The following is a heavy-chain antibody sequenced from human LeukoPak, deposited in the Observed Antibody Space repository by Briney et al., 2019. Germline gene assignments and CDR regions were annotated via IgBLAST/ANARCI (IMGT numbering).Heavy chain of an antibody. J-gene: IGHJ4*02. CDR3: ARGLGPMSPSLDY. V-gene: IGHV4-34*01. CDR2: INHSGRV. D-gene: IGHD3-22*01. CDR1: GEPFSYNY. Sequence: SDTLSLPCAVSGEPFSYNYWTWVRQPPGKGLEGIGDINHSGRVNYRPSLKSRVTISVDTYKSQFSLKLSAVTAADTAVYYCARGLGPMSPSLDYWGQGSLVTVSS.